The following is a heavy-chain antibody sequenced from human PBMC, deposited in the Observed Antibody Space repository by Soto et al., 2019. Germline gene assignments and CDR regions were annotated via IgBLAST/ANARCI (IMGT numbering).Heavy chain of an antibody. V-gene: IGHV2-5*02. Sequence: QITLKEAGPTLVKPPETITLTCTFSGFSFTTTRMGVGWTRQPPGKALEWLAILYWDGESRYNPLLRRRLTLTEDTSKNQVVLTMTNIDPKDTATAYCAHRDSTGTTTYVDSWGHGIPVTGAS. CDR1: GFSFTTTRMG. D-gene: IGHD1-1*01. CDR3: AHRDSTGTTTYVDS. CDR2: LYWDGES. J-gene: IGHJ5*01.